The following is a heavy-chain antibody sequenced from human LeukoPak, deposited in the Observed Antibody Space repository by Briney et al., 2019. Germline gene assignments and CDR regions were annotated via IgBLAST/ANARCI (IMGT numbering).Heavy chain of an antibody. D-gene: IGHD2-15*01. V-gene: IGHV1-2*02. CDR2: INPNSGGT. Sequence: ASVTVSCKASGYTFTGYYMHWVRQAPGQGLEWMGWINPNSGGTNYAQKLQGRVTMTRDTSISTAYMELSRLRSDDTAVYYCASHPPVYCSGGSCYDGYWGQGTLVTVSS. J-gene: IGHJ4*02. CDR3: ASHPPVYCSGGSCYDGY. CDR1: GYTFTGYY.